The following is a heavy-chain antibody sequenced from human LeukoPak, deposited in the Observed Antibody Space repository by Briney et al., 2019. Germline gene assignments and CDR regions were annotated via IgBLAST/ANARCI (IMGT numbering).Heavy chain of an antibody. CDR1: GYRFTNLW. Sequence: GESLKISCKASGYRFTNLWIAWVRQMPGKGVEWMGIIYAGDCDTRYSPSLQGQVTMSVDKSSSTAYLQWTSLKASDTAMYYCARSGFARGMDVWGKGTTVTVAS. D-gene: IGHD3-10*01. CDR3: ARSGFARGMDV. V-gene: IGHV5-51*01. CDR2: IYAGDCDT. J-gene: IGHJ6*04.